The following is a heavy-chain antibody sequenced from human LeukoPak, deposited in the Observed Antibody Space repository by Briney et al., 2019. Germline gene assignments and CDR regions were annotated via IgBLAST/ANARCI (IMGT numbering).Heavy chain of an antibody. D-gene: IGHD3-22*01. J-gene: IGHJ4*02. CDR3: ARVGRDYYDSSGYYFDY. V-gene: IGHV4-59*01. CDR2: IYYSGST. CDR1: GGSISSYY. Sequence: SETLSLTCTVSGGSISSYYWSWIRQPPGKGLEWIGYIYYSGSTNYNPSLKSRATISVDTSKNQFSLKLSSVTAADAAVYYCARVGRDYYDSSGYYFDYWGQGTLVTVSS.